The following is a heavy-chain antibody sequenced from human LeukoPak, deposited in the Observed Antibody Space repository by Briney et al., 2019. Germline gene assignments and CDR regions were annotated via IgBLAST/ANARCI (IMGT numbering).Heavy chain of an antibody. Sequence: GASVKVSCKASGYTFTSYGISWVRQAPGQGLEWMGWISAYNGNTNYAQKLQGRVTMTTDTSTSTAYMELRSLRSDDTAVYYCARDLWRYGSGSYAFDYWGQGTLVTVSS. CDR1: GYTFTSYG. D-gene: IGHD3-10*01. V-gene: IGHV1-18*01. CDR2: ISAYNGNT. CDR3: ARDLWRYGSGSYAFDY. J-gene: IGHJ4*02.